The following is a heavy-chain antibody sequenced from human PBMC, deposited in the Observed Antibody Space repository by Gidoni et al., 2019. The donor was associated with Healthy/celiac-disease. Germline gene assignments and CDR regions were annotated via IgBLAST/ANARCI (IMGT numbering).Heavy chain of an antibody. CDR3: ARTHGDYNHYYYYGMDV. V-gene: IGHV2-70*15. CDR1: GFSLSTSGMC. D-gene: IGHD4-17*01. J-gene: IGHJ6*02. CDR2: IDWDDDK. Sequence: QVTLRESGPALVKPTQTLTLTCTFSGFSLSTSGMCVSWIRQPPGKALEWLARIDWDDDKYYSTSLKTRLTISKDTSKNQVVLTMTNMDPVDTATYYCARTHGDYNHYYYYGMDVWGQGTTVTVSS.